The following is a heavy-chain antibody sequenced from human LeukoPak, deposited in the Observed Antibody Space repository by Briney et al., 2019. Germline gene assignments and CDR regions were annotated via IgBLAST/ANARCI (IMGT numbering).Heavy chain of an antibody. CDR1: GGSFSGYH. CDR3: ARGQWLVTKTFDY. CDR2: INHSGST. J-gene: IGHJ4*02. V-gene: IGHV4-34*01. D-gene: IGHD6-19*01. Sequence: SETLSLTCAVYGGSFSGYHWSWIRQPPGKGLEWIGEINHSGSTNYNPSLKSRVTISVDTSKNQFSLKLSSVTAADTAVYYCARGQWLVTKTFDYWGQGTLVTVSS.